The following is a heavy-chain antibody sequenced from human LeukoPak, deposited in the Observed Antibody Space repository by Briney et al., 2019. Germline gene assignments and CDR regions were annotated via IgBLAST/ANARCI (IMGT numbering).Heavy chain of an antibody. V-gene: IGHV4-61*01. CDR3: ARDREEWWYLDP. D-gene: IGHD2-15*01. Sequence: SETLSLTCTVSDGSVSSGSYYWGWIRQPPGKGLEWIGYIYYSGSTNYNPSLKSRVAISVDTSKNQFSLKLSSVTAADTAVYYCARDREEWWYLDPWGQGTLVTVSS. CDR2: IYYSGST. CDR1: DGSVSSGSYY. J-gene: IGHJ5*02.